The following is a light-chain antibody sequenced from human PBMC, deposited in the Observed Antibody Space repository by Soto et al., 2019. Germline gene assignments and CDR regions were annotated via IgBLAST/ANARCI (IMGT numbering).Light chain of an antibody. V-gene: IGKV3-20*01. CDR1: QSVSSIS. Sequence: EIVLTQSPGTLSLSPGERATLSCRASQSVSSISLVWYQQKPGQAPRLLISGASGRATGIPDRFSGSGSGTDFTLTISRLEPEDFAVYYCQQFGSSPPWTFGQGTKVEIK. J-gene: IGKJ1*01. CDR3: QQFGSSPPWT. CDR2: GAS.